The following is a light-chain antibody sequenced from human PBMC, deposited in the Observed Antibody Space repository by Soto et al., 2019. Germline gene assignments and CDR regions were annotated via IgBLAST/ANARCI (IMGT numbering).Light chain of an antibody. Sequence: IHLTQSPSSLSAFVGDRVTITCRASQSISTWLAWYQQKPGKAPKLLIYDASNLESGVPSRFSGSGSGTEFTLTISSLQPDDFATYYCQQYNSYSPFGQGTKVDIK. CDR1: QSISTW. V-gene: IGKV1-5*01. CDR2: DAS. J-gene: IGKJ1*01. CDR3: QQYNSYSP.